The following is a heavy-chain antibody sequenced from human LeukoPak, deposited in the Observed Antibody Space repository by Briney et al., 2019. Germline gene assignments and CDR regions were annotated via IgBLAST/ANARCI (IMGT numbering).Heavy chain of an antibody. V-gene: IGHV3-21*01. Sequence: GGPLRLSCAASGFTFSSYSMNWVRQAPGKGLEWVSSISSSSSYIYYADSVKGRFTISRDNAKNSLYLQMNSLRAEDTAVYYCARAVGGGYYYYYMDVWGKGTTVTVSS. CDR3: ARAVGGGYYYYYMDV. CDR1: GFTFSSYS. J-gene: IGHJ6*03. D-gene: IGHD2-15*01. CDR2: ISSSSSYI.